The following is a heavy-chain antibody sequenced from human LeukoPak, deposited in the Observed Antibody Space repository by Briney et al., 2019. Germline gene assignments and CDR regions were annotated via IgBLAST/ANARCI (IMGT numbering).Heavy chain of an antibody. J-gene: IGHJ3*02. CDR2: IGGTGGST. Sequence: SGGSLRLSCAASGFTFSTYAMTWVRQAPGKGLEWVSLIGGTGGSTYADSVKGRFTISRDNSKNTLYLQMNSLRAEDTAVYYCAKSRGSSSDAFDIWGQGTMVTVSS. D-gene: IGHD6-13*01. CDR1: GFTFSTYA. CDR3: AKSRGSSSDAFDI. V-gene: IGHV3-23*01.